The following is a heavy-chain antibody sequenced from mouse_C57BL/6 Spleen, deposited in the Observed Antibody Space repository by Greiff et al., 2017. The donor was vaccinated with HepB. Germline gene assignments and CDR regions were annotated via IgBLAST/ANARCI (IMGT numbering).Heavy chain of an antibody. CDR1: GFTFSDYG. CDR3: ARPDYDYDGEFAY. J-gene: IGHJ3*01. V-gene: IGHV5-17*01. D-gene: IGHD2-4*01. Sequence: EVKVVESGGGLVKPGGSLKLSCAASGFTFSDYGMHWVRQAPEKGLEWVAYISSGSSTIYYADTVKGRFTISRDNAKNTLFLQMTSLRSEDTAMYYCARPDYDYDGEFAYWGQGTLVTVSA. CDR2: ISSGSSTI.